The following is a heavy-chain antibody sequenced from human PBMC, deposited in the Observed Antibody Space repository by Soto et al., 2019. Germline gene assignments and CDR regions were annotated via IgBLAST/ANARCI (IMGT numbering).Heavy chain of an antibody. CDR2: IYSGGIT. J-gene: IGHJ3*02. CDR3: ARDPGGTDAFDI. V-gene: IGHV3-53*01. D-gene: IGHD3-16*01. CDR1: GFTVSSNY. Sequence: GGSLRLSCAASGFTVSSNYMSWVRQAPGKGLEWVSVIYSGGITYYADSVKGRFTISRDNSKNTLYLQMNSLRAEDTAVYYCARDPGGTDAFDIWGQGTMVTVSS.